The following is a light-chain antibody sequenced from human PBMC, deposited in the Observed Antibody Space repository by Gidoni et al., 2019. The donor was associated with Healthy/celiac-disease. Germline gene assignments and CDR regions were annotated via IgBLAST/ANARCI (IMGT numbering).Light chain of an antibody. CDR1: QSVSSSY. CDR2: GAS. V-gene: IGKV3-20*01. Sequence: EIVLTQSPGTLSLSPGERATLSCRVSQSVSSSYLAWYQQKPGQAPRLLIYGASSRATGIPDRFSGSGSGTDFTLTISRLEPEDFAVYYCQQDGSSPTFGGGTKVEIK. CDR3: QQDGSSPT. J-gene: IGKJ4*01.